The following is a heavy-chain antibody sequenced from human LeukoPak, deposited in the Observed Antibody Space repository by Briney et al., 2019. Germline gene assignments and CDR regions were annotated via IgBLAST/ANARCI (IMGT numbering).Heavy chain of an antibody. CDR1: GYTFTSYD. D-gene: IGHD3-22*01. CDR3: ARPPPLYYDSSGYTYYFDY. J-gene: IGHJ4*02. V-gene: IGHV1-8*01. CDR2: MNPNSGNT. Sequence: ASVKVSCKASGYTFTSYDINWVRQATGQGLEWMGWMNPNSGNTGYAQKFQGRVTMTRNTSISTAYMELSSLRSEDTAVYYCARPPPLYYDSSGYTYYFDYWGQGTLVTVSS.